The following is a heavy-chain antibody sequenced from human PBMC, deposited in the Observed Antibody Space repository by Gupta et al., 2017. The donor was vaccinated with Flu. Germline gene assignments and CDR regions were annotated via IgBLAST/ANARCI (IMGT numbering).Heavy chain of an antibody. J-gene: IGHJ4*02. CDR1: RFSSSSCE. V-gene: IGHV3-48*03. CDR2: ISFTGNTI. Sequence: EVQLVESGGGLVQPGGSLRLSCAASRFSSSSCELNWVGQAPGKGLELVSYISFTGNTIYYADSVKGRFTISRDNAKNSLYLQMNSLRAEDSAVYYCARDRSYSAYDFDFDYWGQGTLVTVSS. D-gene: IGHD5-12*01. CDR3: ARDRSYSAYDFDFDY.